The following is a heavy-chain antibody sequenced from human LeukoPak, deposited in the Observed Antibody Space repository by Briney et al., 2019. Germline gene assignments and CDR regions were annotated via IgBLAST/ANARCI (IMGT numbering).Heavy chain of an antibody. CDR2: IIPIFGIA. CDR1: GGTLSSYA. V-gene: IGHV1-69*04. D-gene: IGHD2-2*01. J-gene: IGHJ6*02. Sequence: SVKVSCKASGGTLSSYAISWVRQAPGQGLEWMGRIIPIFGIANYAQKFQGRVTITADKSTSTAYMELSSLRSEDTAVYYCARHPHCSSTSCYPIIENGENYYGMDVWGQGTTVTVSS. CDR3: ARHPHCSSTSCYPIIENGENYYGMDV.